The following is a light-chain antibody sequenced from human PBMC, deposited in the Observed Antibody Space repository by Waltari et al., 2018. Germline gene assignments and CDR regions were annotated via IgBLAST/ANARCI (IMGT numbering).Light chain of an antibody. CDR3: QQTNSFLGIT. Sequence: DIQMTQSPSFVSASVGDRVTITCRASQGISSWLAGYQQKPGKAPKLLIYAASSLQSGVPSRFSGSASGTDFTLTISGLQPEDFATYYCQQTNSFLGITFGGGTKVEIK. CDR1: QGISSW. V-gene: IGKV1D-12*01. CDR2: AAS. J-gene: IGKJ4*01.